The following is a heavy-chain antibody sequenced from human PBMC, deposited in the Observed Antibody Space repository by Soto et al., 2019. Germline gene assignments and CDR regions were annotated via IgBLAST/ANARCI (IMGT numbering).Heavy chain of an antibody. D-gene: IGHD5-12*01. CDR2: IYPSGST. CDR1: GGSISGHS. Sequence: SETLSLTCTVSGGSISGHSWVWIRQPAGKGLEWIGHIYPSGSTSYNPSLRSRVTMSLDTSTNKIFLNLTSVTAADTAVFYCVRGRSYSVYDFWGQGTLVTVS. CDR3: VRGRSYSVYDF. J-gene: IGHJ4*02. V-gene: IGHV4-4*07.